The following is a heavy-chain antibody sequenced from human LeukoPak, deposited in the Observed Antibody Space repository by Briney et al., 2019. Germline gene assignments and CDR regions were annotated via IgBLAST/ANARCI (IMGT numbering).Heavy chain of an antibody. CDR2: IRSKANSYAT. D-gene: IGHD4-17*01. Sequence: QPGGSLRLSCAASGFTFSGSAMHWVRQASGKGLEWVGRIRSKANSYATAYAASVKGRFTISRDDSKNTAYLQMNSLKTEDTAVYYCTRLTTVTRTYYYYYMDAWGKGTTVTVSS. J-gene: IGHJ6*03. V-gene: IGHV3-73*01. CDR3: TRLTTVTRTYYYYYMDA. CDR1: GFTFSGSA.